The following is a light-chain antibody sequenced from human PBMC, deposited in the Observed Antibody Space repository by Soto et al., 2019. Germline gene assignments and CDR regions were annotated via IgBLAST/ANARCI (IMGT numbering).Light chain of an antibody. CDR1: QSVSSTY. CDR3: QQYGSSSMYT. Sequence: EIVLTQSPGTLSLSPGERATLSCRASQSVSSTYLAWYQQKPGQAPRLLVYGASRRATGIPDRFSGSGSGTDFTFTISRLEPEDFAVYYCQQYGSSSMYTFGQGTKLEIK. CDR2: GAS. J-gene: IGKJ2*01. V-gene: IGKV3-20*01.